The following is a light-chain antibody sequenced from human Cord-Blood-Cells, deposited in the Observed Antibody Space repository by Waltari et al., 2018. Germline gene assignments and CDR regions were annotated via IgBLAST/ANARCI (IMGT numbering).Light chain of an antibody. Sequence: DIVMTQSPATLSVSPGERANLSCRASQSVSSNFAWYQQKPGQAPRLLIYGASTRATGIPARFSGSGSGTEVTLPISSLQSEDFAVYYCQQYNNWPPYTFGQGTKLEIK. CDR2: GAS. CDR1: QSVSSN. V-gene: IGKV3-15*01. J-gene: IGKJ2*01. CDR3: QQYNNWPPYT.